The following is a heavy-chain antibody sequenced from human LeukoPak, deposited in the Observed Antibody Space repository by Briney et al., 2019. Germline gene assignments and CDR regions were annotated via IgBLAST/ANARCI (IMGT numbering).Heavy chain of an antibody. CDR2: MKQDGSEQ. V-gene: IGHV3-7*01. D-gene: IGHD5-12*01. J-gene: IGHJ4*02. Sequence: PGGSLRLSCAVSGFIFSDYSMGWVRQAPGKGLEWVATMKQDGSEQYYVGSVKGRFTISRDNADNSLYLQLSGLRAEDTAVYYCARDRGGYEGFDYWGQGTLVTVSS. CDR3: ARDRGGYEGFDY. CDR1: GFIFSDYS.